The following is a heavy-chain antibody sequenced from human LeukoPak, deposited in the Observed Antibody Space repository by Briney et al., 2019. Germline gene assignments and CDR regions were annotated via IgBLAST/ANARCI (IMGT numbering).Heavy chain of an antibody. CDR3: ATGYYYDSSGLNWFDP. D-gene: IGHD3-22*01. Sequence: SXXVSCKASGYTFTSYDINWVRQATGQGLEWMGWMNPNSGNTGYAQKFQGRVTMTRNTSTSTAYMELSSLRSEDTAVYYCATGYYYDSSGLNWFDPWGQGTLVTVSS. CDR1: GYTFTSYD. CDR2: MNPNSGNT. V-gene: IGHV1-8*01. J-gene: IGHJ5*02.